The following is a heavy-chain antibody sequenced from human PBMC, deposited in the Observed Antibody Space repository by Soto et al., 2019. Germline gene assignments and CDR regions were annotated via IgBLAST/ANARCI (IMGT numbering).Heavy chain of an antibody. CDR2: IYTSGST. V-gene: IGHV4-4*07. CDR1: GGSISSYY. J-gene: IGHJ6*02. Sequence: SETLSLTCTVSGGSISSYYWSWIRQPAGKGLEWIGRIYTSGSTNYNPSLKSRVTMSVDTSNNQFSLKLSSVTAADTAVYYCARDGWGALNYYCYDGMDVWGQGTTVTVSS. CDR3: ARDGWGALNYYCYDGMDV. D-gene: IGHD3-16*01.